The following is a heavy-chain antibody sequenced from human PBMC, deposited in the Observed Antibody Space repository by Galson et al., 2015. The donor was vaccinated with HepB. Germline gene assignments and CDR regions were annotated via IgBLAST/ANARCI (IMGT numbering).Heavy chain of an antibody. J-gene: IGHJ3*02. D-gene: IGHD2-2*01. CDR3: AGGYCSSTSCRKTDAFDI. CDR1: GGTFSSYA. CDR2: IIPILGIA. Sequence: SVKVSCKASGGTFSSYAISWVRQAPGQGLEWMGGIIPILGIANYAQKFQGRVTITADKSTSTAYMELSSLRSEDTAVYYCAGGYCSSTSCRKTDAFDIWGQGTMVTVSS. V-gene: IGHV1-69*10.